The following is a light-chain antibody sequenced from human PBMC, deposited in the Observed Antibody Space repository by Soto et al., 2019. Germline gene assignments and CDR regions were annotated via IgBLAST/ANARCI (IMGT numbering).Light chain of an antibody. CDR2: DGS. CDR1: QSITSW. CDR3: QSYYCYSRT. Sequence: QSPSPLTTAVGGVVTIPCLACQSITSWLAGYQQKPGKAPKLRIYDGSSLESGVPSRFSGSGSGTEFTLTISSLQPDAFYTYDCQSYYCYSRTFGQAT. V-gene: IGKV1-5*01. J-gene: IGKJ1*01.